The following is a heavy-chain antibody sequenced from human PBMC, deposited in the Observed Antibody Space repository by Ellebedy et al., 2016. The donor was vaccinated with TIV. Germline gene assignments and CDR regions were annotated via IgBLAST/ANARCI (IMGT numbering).Heavy chain of an antibody. CDR3: ARDGAYNYDTYWYFDL. CDR2: ISTGSRNI. V-gene: IGHV3-48*02. Sequence: GGSLRLSCEASGFTFSNSNLNWVRQAPGKGLEWVSYISTGSRNIYYADSVTGRFTISRDNAKNSLYLHMNSLRDEDTAVYYCARDGAYNYDTYWYFDLWGRGTLVTVSS. J-gene: IGHJ2*01. D-gene: IGHD5-18*01. CDR1: GFTFSNSN.